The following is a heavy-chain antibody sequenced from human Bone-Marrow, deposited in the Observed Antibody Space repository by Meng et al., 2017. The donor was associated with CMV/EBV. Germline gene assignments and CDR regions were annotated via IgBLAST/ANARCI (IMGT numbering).Heavy chain of an antibody. V-gene: IGHV3-21*01. CDR2: IYSGGST. CDR1: GFTFSSYS. D-gene: IGHD3-3*01. J-gene: IGHJ4*02. CDR3: ARELQYYDFWSGYSLNYFDY. Sequence: GGSLRLSCAASGFTFSSYSMNWVRQAPGKGLEWVSIIYSGGSTYYADSVKGRFTISRDNAKNSLYLQMNSLRAEDTAVYYCARELQYYDFWSGYSLNYFDYWGQGTLVTVSS.